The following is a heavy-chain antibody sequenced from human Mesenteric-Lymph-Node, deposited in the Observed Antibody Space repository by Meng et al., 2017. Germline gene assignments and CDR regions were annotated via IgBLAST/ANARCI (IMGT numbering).Heavy chain of an antibody. CDR1: GYTFRSYY. V-gene: IGHV1-46*01. Sequence: ASVNVSCKAAGYTFRSYYIHWVRQAPGQGLEWMGIINANGGTTRYAQKFQGRVTMTRDTSTSTVYMELRSLRSEDTAVYYCARARSTGGGYDFDYWGQGTLVTVSS. CDR3: ARARSTGGGYDFDY. D-gene: IGHD3-16*01. J-gene: IGHJ4*02. CDR2: INANGGTT.